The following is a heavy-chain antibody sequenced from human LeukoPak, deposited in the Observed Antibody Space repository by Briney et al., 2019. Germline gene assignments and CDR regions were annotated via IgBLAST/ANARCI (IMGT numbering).Heavy chain of an antibody. CDR1: GFTFSSYS. V-gene: IGHV3-21*01. Sequence: PGGSLRLSCAASGFTFSSYSMNWVRQAPGKGLEWVSSISSSSSYIYYADSVKGRFTISRDNSKNTLYLQMNSLRAEDTAVYYCARDLGAYYYDSSGYYFYYYGMDVWGQGTTVTVSS. J-gene: IGHJ6*02. CDR3: ARDLGAYYYDSSGYYFYYYGMDV. CDR2: ISSSSSYI. D-gene: IGHD3-22*01.